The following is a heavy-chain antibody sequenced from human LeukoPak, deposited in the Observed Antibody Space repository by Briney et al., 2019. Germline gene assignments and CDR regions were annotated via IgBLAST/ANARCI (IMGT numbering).Heavy chain of an antibody. CDR1: GGSISDYY. CDR3: AKVYCSGGSCSTRRGVRYFDS. CDR2: INHSGST. Sequence: SETLSLTCTVSGGSISDYYWSWIRQPPGKGLEWIGEINHSGSTNYNPSLKSRVTISVDTSKNQFSLKLSSVTAADTAVYYCAKVYCSGGSCSTRRGVRYFDSWAQGTLAPASP. V-gene: IGHV4-34*01. D-gene: IGHD2-15*01. J-gene: IGHJ4*02.